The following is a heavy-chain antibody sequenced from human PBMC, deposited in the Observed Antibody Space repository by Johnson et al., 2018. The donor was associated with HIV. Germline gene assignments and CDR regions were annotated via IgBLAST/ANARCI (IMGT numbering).Heavy chain of an antibody. CDR2: ISWNSGSI. V-gene: IGHV3-9*01. D-gene: IGHD6-19*01. J-gene: IGHJ3*02. Sequence: VQLVESGGGLVQPGRSLRLSCAASGFNFDDYAMHWVRQAPGKGLEWVSGISWNSGSIDYVDSVKGRFTISRDNAKKSLYLQMNSPGAEDTALYYCAKTYSSGWYDGFDIWGQGTMVTVSS. CDR1: GFNFDDYA. CDR3: AKTYSSGWYDGFDI.